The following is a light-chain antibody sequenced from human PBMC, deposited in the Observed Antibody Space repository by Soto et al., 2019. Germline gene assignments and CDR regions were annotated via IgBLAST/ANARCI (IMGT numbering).Light chain of an antibody. CDR1: QSVSSY. J-gene: IGKJ5*01. V-gene: IGKV3-11*01. CDR2: DAS. CDR3: QHRGNWPIT. Sequence: EIVLTQSPATLSLSPGERATLSCRASQSVSSYLAWYQQKPAQAPRLLIYDASNRATGIPARFSGSGSGTDFTLTISSLEPEDFALYYCQHRGNWPITFGQGTRLEIK.